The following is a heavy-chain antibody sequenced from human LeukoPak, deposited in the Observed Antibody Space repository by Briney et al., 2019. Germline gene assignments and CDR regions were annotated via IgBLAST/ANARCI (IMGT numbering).Heavy chain of an antibody. V-gene: IGHV3-30*18. CDR2: ISSDGSNK. CDR1: GLSFNSCG. Sequence: GGSLRLSCAASGLSFNSCGMHWVRQAPGKGLEWVAVISSDGSNKYYADSVKGRFTISRDNSKNTLSLQMNSLRTEDTAVFYCAEGSGGSGSFYNRFDCWGQGTLVTVSS. J-gene: IGHJ4*02. CDR3: AEGSGGSGSFYNRFDC. D-gene: IGHD3-10*01.